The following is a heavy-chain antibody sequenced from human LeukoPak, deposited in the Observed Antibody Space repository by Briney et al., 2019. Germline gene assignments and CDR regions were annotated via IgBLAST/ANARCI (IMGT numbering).Heavy chain of an antibody. CDR2: ISSSSSYI. Sequence: GGSLRLSCAASGFTFSSYSMNWVRQAPGKGLEWVSSISSSSSYIYYADSVKGRFTISRNNAKNSLYLQMSSLRAEDTAVYYCARVSYYGSGSDYWGQGTLVTVSS. CDR3: ARVSYYGSGSDY. CDR1: GFTFSSYS. J-gene: IGHJ4*02. D-gene: IGHD3-10*01. V-gene: IGHV3-21*01.